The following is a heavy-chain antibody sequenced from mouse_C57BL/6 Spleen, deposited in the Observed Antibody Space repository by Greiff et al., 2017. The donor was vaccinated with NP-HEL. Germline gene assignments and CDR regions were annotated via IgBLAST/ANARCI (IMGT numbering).Heavy chain of an antibody. CDR2: ISSGGSYT. Sequence: EVQLVESGGDLVKPGGSLKLSCAASGFTFSSYGMSWVRQTPDKRLEWVATISSGGSYTYYPDSVKGRFTISRDNAKNTLYLQMSSLKSEDTAMYYCARRDYDGFAYWGQGTLVTVSA. J-gene: IGHJ3*01. D-gene: IGHD2-4*01. CDR1: GFTFSSYG. V-gene: IGHV5-6*01. CDR3: ARRDYDGFAY.